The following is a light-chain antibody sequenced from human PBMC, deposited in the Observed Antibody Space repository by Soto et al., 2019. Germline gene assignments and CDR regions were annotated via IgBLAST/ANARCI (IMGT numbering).Light chain of an antibody. V-gene: IGKV3-15*01. CDR3: QQFSPWPYT. CDR1: QDVSKN. CDR2: GAS. J-gene: IGKJ2*01. Sequence: EIVMTQSPATLSVSPGDRATLSCRASQDVSKNLAWYKQKPGQAPRLLVYGASTRATGIPARLSGSGSGTAFTLTISGLQSEDFAVYYCQQFSPWPYTFGRGTKLEI.